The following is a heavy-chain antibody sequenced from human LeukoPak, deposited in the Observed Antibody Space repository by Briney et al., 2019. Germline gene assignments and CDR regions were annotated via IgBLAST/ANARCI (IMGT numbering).Heavy chain of an antibody. CDR2: ISDSGNT. Sequence: GGSLRLSCTASGFTLSSYAMSWVRQAPGKGLEWVSAISDSGNTYHADSVKGRFTISRDSSKNTLFLQMNRLRPEDAAVYYCAKAPVTTCRGAYCYPFDYWGQGTLVTVSS. CDR1: GFTLSSYA. V-gene: IGHV3-23*01. CDR3: AKAPVTTCRGAYCYPFDY. D-gene: IGHD2-21*01. J-gene: IGHJ4*02.